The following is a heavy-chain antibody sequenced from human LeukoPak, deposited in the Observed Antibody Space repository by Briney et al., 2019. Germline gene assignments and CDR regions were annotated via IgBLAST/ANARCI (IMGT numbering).Heavy chain of an antibody. Sequence: PSETLSLTCAVYGGSFSGYYWSWIRQPPGKGLEWIGEINHSGSTNYNPSLKSRVTISVDTSKNQFSLKLSSVTAADTAVYYCAREHPIAAAGTGWFDPWGQGTLVTVSS. CDR2: INHSGST. J-gene: IGHJ5*02. D-gene: IGHD6-13*01. CDR3: AREHPIAAAGTGWFDP. CDR1: GGSFSGYY. V-gene: IGHV4-34*01.